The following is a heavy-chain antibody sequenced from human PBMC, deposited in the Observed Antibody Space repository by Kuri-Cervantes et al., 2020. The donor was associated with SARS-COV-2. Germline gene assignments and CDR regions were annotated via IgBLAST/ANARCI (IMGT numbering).Heavy chain of an antibody. CDR3: ARDRPETYYYGSGSYYGSFDI. CDR2: IYYSGST. D-gene: IGHD3-10*01. V-gene: IGHV4-59*12. Sequence: SETLSLTCTVSGGSISSYYWSWIRQPPGKGPEWIGYIYYSGSTNYNPSLKSRVTISVDTSKNQFSLKLSSVTAADTAVYYCARDRPETYYYGSGSYYGSFDIWGQGTMVTVSS. CDR1: GGSISSYY. J-gene: IGHJ3*02.